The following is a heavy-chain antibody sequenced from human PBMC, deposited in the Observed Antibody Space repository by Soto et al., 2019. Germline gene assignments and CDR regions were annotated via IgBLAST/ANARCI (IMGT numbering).Heavy chain of an antibody. V-gene: IGHV4-31*03. J-gene: IGHJ6*02. CDR2: IYYNSGDT. CDR3: ARDQCGKLLKGSGMDV. Sequence: QVQLQESGPGLVRPSQTLSLTCTVSGGSINSGGYYWSWIRQHPVKGLEWIGYIYYNSGDTYYNPSLKSRVAISVETFKNQISLKLSSVTAADTAVYYCARDQCGKLLKGSGMDVWGQGTTVIVS. D-gene: IGHD3-10*01. CDR1: GGSINSGGYY.